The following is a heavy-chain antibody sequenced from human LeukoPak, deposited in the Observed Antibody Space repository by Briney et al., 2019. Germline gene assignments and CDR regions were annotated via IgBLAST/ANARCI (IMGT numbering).Heavy chain of an antibody. CDR1: GYTFTGYY. V-gene: IGHV1-2*02. CDR3: ARVAPGITAAGI. D-gene: IGHD6-13*01. Sequence: ASVKVSCKASGYTFTGYYMHWVRQAPGQGLEWMGWINPNSGGTNYAQKFQGRVTMTRDTSISTAYMELSRLRSDDTAVYSCARVAPGITAAGIWGQGTMVTVSS. CDR2: INPNSGGT. J-gene: IGHJ3*02.